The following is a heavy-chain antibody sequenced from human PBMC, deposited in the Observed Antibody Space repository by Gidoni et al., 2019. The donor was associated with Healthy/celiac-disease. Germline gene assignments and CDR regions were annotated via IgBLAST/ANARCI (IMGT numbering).Heavy chain of an antibody. CDR2: IYDSGSTNYNP. CDR1: GGCISRYY. CDR3: ARIVATPYYNGMDV. V-gene: IGHV4-59*01. J-gene: IGHJ6*02. D-gene: IGHD2-15*01. Sequence: QVQLQESGPGLVKPSETLSLTCTVPGGCISRYYWSWIRQPPGKGLEWIGHIYDSGSTNYNPNYNPSLKSRVTISVDTSKSQFSLKLSSVTAADTAVYYCARIVATPYYNGMDVWGQGTTVTVSS.